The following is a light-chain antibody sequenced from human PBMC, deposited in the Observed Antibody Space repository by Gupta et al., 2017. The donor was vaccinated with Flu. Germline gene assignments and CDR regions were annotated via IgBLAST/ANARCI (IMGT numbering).Light chain of an antibody. CDR2: GAS. Sequence: EIVLTQSPGTLSLSPGERATLSCRASQSVSNTYLAWYQQKPGQAPRLLIYGASSRASGFPDRFSGSGSGTDFTLTISRLEPEDFAVYYCQQYGSLPQTFGQGTKVEIK. J-gene: IGKJ1*01. CDR1: QSVSNTY. CDR3: QQYGSLPQT. V-gene: IGKV3-20*01.